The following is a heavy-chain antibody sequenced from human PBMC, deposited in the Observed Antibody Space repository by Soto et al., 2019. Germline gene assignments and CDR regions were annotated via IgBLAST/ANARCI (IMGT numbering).Heavy chain of an antibody. CDR2: ISYEGSKK. CDR3: AKDTRDCSSTSCEYYYYYYMDV. V-gene: IGHV3-30*18. D-gene: IGHD2-2*01. J-gene: IGHJ6*03. Sequence: GGSLRLSCAASGFTFSSYGMHWVRQAPGKGLEWVAVISYEGSKKYYGDSVKGRFTISRDNSKNTLYLQMNSLRPEDTAVYYCAKDTRDCSSTSCEYYYYYYMDVWGKGTTVTVSS. CDR1: GFTFSSYG.